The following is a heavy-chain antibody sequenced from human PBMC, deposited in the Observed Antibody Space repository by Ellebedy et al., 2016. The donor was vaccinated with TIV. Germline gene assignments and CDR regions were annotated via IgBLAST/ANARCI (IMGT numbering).Heavy chain of an antibody. V-gene: IGHV4-4*07. CDR1: GGSIRGYY. Sequence: MPSETLSLTCTVSGGSIRGYYWSWIRQPAGKGMEWIGRIYTTGRGDYNPSLQSRVTMSVDTSKNQFSRHLRSVTAADTAVYFCARVSLAGDFFDYWGQGTLVAVSS. D-gene: IGHD6-13*01. J-gene: IGHJ4*02. CDR3: ARVSLAGDFFDY. CDR2: IYTTGRG.